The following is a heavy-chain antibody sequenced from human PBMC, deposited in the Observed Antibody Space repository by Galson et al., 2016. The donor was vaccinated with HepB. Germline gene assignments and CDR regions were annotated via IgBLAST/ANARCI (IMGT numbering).Heavy chain of an antibody. D-gene: IGHD2-15*01. Sequence: SVKVSCKASGYTFTSYDINWVRQATGQGLEWVGWMNPDNGDTDHAQNFQGRVTMTRNTSITTAYMELSSLRSEDTAVYYCARRYCSGVNCYSGLDTWGTGTMVTVSS. CDR3: ARRYCSGVNCYSGLDT. J-gene: IGHJ6*04. CDR2: MNPDNGDT. V-gene: IGHV1-8*01. CDR1: GYTFTSYD.